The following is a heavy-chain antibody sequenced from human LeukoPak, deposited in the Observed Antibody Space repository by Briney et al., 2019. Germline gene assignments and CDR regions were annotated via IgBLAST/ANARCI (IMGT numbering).Heavy chain of an antibody. CDR1: GGSISSSSYY. V-gene: IGHV4-39*07. D-gene: IGHD2-15*01. J-gene: IGHJ4*02. CDR2: IYSSGYT. Sequence: SETLSLTCTVSGGSISSSSYYWGWIRQPPGKGLEWIGRIYSSGYTYYNPSLKSRATISVDTSKNQFSLKLTSVTAADTAVYYCAGSDLTQDYWDYWGQGTLVTVSS. CDR3: AGSDLTQDYWDY.